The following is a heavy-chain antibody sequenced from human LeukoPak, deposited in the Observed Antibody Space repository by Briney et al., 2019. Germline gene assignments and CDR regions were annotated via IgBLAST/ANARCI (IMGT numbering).Heavy chain of an antibody. CDR1: GFTFSSYG. J-gene: IGHJ6*02. V-gene: IGHV3-33*01. CDR3: ARAIAAAGIGYYGMDV. Sequence: GRSLRLSCAASGFTFSSYGMHWVRQAPGKGLEWVAVIWYDGSNKYYADSVKGRFTISRDNSKNTLYLQMNSLRAEDTAVYYCARAIAAAGIGYYGMDVWGQGTTVTVSS. D-gene: IGHD6-13*01. CDR2: IWYDGSNK.